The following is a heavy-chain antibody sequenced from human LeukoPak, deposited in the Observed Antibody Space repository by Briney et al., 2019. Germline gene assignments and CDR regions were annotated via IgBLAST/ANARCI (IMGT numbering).Heavy chain of an antibody. D-gene: IGHD3-3*01. V-gene: IGHV3-21*01. CDR1: GFTFSSYS. J-gene: IGHJ4*02. CDR2: ISSSSSYI. Sequence: GGSLRLSCAASGFTFSSYSMNWFRQAPGKGLEWVSSISSSSSYIYYADSVKGRFTISRDNAKNSLYLQMNSLRAEDTAVYYCARARITIFGVVTHFDYWGQGTLVTVSS. CDR3: ARARITIFGVVTHFDY.